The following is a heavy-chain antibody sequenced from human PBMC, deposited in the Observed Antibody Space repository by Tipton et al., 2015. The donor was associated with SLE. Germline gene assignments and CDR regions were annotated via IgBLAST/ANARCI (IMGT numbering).Heavy chain of an antibody. V-gene: IGHV3-72*01. CDR1: GFTFSDHY. Sequence: SLRLSCAASGFTFSDHYMDWVRQAPGKGLEWVGRTRNKANSYTTEYAASVKGRFTISRDDSKNSLYLQMNSLKTEDTAVYYCAGGSGWTDAFDIWGQGTMVTVSS. J-gene: IGHJ3*02. CDR2: TRNKANSYTT. CDR3: AGGSGWTDAFDI. D-gene: IGHD6-19*01.